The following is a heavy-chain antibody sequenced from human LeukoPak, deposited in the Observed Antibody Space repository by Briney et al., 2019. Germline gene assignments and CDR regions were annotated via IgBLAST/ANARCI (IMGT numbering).Heavy chain of an antibody. Sequence: SETLSLTCTVSGGSISSYYWSWIRQPAGKGLEWIGRIYTSGSTNYNPSLKSRVTMSVDTSKNQFSLKLSSVTAADTAVYYCVLTLGPERWYAFDIWGQGKMVTVSS. D-gene: IGHD2-15*01. CDR1: GGSISSYY. CDR2: IYTSGST. CDR3: VLTLGPERWYAFDI. J-gene: IGHJ3*02. V-gene: IGHV4-4*07.